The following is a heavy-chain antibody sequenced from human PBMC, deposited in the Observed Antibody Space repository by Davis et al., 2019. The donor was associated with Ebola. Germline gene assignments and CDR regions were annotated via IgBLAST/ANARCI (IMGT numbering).Heavy chain of an antibody. CDR3: ARALGDYGDYGDYFDY. V-gene: IGHV3-30*04. Sequence: GESLKISCAASGFTFSSYAMHWVRQAPGKGLEWVAVISYDGSNKYYADSVKGRFTISRDNSKNTLYLQMNSLRAEDTAVYYCARALGDYGDYGDYFDYLGQGTLVTVSS. J-gene: IGHJ4*02. CDR1: GFTFSSYA. CDR2: ISYDGSNK. D-gene: IGHD4-17*01.